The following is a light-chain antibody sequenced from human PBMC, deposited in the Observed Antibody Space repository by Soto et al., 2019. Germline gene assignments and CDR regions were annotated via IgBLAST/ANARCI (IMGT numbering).Light chain of an antibody. CDR1: SSDVGGYDY. CDR2: EVS. CDR3: SSYTTSSSYV. Sequence: QSVLTQPASVSGSPGQSITMSCTGTSSDVGGYDYVSWYQQNPGEVPKLIIFEVSSRPAWISNRFSASKSGNTASLTISGLQAEDEADYYCSSYTTSSSYVFGTGTKVTVL. J-gene: IGLJ1*01. V-gene: IGLV2-14*01.